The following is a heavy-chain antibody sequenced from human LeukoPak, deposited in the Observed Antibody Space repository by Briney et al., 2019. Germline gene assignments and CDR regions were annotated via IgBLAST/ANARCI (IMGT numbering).Heavy chain of an antibody. CDR2: IYHSGST. J-gene: IGHJ3*02. V-gene: IGHV4-38-2*02. CDR3: YYDSSGYWYQDAFDI. CDR1: GYSISSGYY. D-gene: IGHD3-22*01. Sequence: TSETLSLTCTVSGYSISSGYYWGWIRQPPGKGLEWIGSIYHSGSTYYNPSLKSRVTISVDTSKNQFSLKLSSVTAADTAVYYCYYDSSGYWYQDAFDIWGQGTMVTVSS.